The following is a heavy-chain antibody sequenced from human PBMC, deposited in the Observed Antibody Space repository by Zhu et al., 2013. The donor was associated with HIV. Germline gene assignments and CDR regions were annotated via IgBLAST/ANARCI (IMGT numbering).Heavy chain of an antibody. V-gene: IGHV1-8*01. D-gene: IGHD3-10*01. Sequence: QVQLVQSGAEVKKPGASVKVSCKASGYTFTSYDINWVRQATGQGLEWMGWMNPNSGNTGYAQKFQGRVTMTRNTSISTAYMELSSLRSEDTAVYYCARAIRITMVRGVFHYYYYGMDVWGQGTTVTVSS. CDR2: MNPNSGNT. J-gene: IGHJ6*02. CDR3: ARAIRITMVRGVFHYYYYGMDV. CDR1: GYTFTSYD.